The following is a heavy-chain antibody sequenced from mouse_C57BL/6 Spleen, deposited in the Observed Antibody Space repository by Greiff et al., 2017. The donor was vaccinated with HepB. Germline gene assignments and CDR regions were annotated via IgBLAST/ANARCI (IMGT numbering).Heavy chain of an antibody. V-gene: IGHV1-5*01. CDR2: IYPGNSDT. CDR1: GYTFTSYW. D-gene: IGHD3-3*01. J-gene: IGHJ4*01. Sequence: VQLQQSGTVLARPGASVKMSCKTSGYTFTSYWMHWVKQRPGQGLEWIGAIYPGNSDTSYNQKFKGKAKLTAVTSASTAYMALSSLTNEDSAVYYCTRVGTLSYYAMDYLGQGTSVTVSS. CDR3: TRVGTLSYYAMDY.